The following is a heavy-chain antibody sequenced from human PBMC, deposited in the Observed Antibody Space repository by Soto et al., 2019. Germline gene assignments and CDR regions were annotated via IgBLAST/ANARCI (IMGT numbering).Heavy chain of an antibody. D-gene: IGHD4-17*01. J-gene: IGHJ5*02. V-gene: IGHV4-39*01. CDR2: IDYSGST. Sequence: QVQLQESGPGLEKPSETLSLTCTVSGASIGSGGYYWGWIRQPPGKGLEWIGSIDYSGSTNYNPSLRSRVAISVDTSNNQFSLELSSVTAADTALYFCARHAVTVTFNYFDPWGQGTLVTVSS. CDR3: ARHAVTVTFNYFDP. CDR1: GASIGSGGYY.